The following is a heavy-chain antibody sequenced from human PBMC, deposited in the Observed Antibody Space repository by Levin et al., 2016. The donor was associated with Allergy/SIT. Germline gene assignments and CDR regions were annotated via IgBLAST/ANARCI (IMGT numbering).Heavy chain of an antibody. CDR2: IYSGGST. Sequence: VRQAPGKGLEWVSVIYSGGSTYYADSVKGRFTISRDNSKNTLYLQMNSLRAEDTAVYYCARRIGFGYRGAFDIWGQGTMVTVSS. CDR3: ARRIGFGYRGAFDI. D-gene: IGHD3-10*01. V-gene: IGHV3-53*01. J-gene: IGHJ3*02.